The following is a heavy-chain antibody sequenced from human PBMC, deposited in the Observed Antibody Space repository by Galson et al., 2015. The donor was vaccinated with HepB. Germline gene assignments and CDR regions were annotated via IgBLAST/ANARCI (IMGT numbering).Heavy chain of an antibody. CDR3: ANPATYYYDSSGYVNDS. J-gene: IGHJ4*02. Sequence: SLRLSCAASGFTFSSYAMSWVRQAPGKGLEWVSAISGSGGSTYYADSVKGRFTISRDNSKNTLYLQMNSLRAEDTAVYYCANPATYYYDSSGYVNDSWGQGTLVTVSS. V-gene: IGHV3-23*01. CDR1: GFTFSSYA. D-gene: IGHD3-22*01. CDR2: ISGSGGST.